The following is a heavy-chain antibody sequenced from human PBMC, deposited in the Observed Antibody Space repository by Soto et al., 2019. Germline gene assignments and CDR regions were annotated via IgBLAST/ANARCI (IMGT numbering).Heavy chain of an antibody. CDR3: VRDPPGAN. J-gene: IGHJ4*02. CDR1: GFIFSNYW. CDR2: IKQDGSEK. D-gene: IGHD4-17*01. V-gene: IGHV3-7*04. Sequence: EVQLVESGGALVQPGGSLRLSCAASGFIFSNYWMTWVRQAPGKGLEWVANIKQDGSEKNYVDSVKGRFTISRDNAKNSVYLQMNSLRAEETAMYYCVRDPPGANWGQGTLVTVSS.